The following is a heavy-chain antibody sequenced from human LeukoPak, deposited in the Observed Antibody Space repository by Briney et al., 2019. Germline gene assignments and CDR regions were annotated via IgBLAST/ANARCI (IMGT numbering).Heavy chain of an antibody. V-gene: IGHV3-21*01. CDR1: GFTFSSYS. D-gene: IGHD6-13*01. J-gene: IGHJ6*02. CDR2: ISSSSSYI. CDR3: ARDFTAADTYYYYGMDV. Sequence: GGSLRLSCAASGFTFSSYSMNWVRQAPGKGLEWVSSISSSSSYIYYADSVKGRFIISRDNAKNSLYLQMNSLRAEDTAVYYCARDFTAADTYYYYGMDVWGQGTTVTVSS.